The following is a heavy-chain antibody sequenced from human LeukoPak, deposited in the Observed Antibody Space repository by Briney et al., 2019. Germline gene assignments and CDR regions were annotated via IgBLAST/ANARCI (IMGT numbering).Heavy chain of an antibody. CDR1: GFTFSSYA. D-gene: IGHD3-10*01. CDR2: ISGSGGST. CDR3: AKSPSITMVRGVIPFDY. Sequence: PGGSLRLSCAASGFTFSSYAMSWVRQAPGKGLEGVSAISGSGGSTYYADTVKGRFTISRHNSKNTLYLQMNSLRAEDTAVYYCAKSPSITMVRGVIPFDYWGQGTLVTVSS. V-gene: IGHV3-23*01. J-gene: IGHJ4*02.